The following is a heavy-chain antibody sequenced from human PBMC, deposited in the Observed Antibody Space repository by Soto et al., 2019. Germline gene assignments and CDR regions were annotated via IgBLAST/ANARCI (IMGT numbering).Heavy chain of an antibody. Sequence: GAAVKVSCKASGCTFTDYYVHWVRQAPGQGLEWMGWINPNSGGTKTAQKFQGRVTVTRDTSISTAYMDLSRLRSDDTAVYYCARDVTRTQSCTNGGCYYHYYDMDVWGQGTMVTVS. CDR2: INPNSGGT. CDR3: ARDVTRTQSCTNGGCYYHYYDMDV. J-gene: IGHJ6*02. CDR1: GCTFTDYY. V-gene: IGHV1-2*02. D-gene: IGHD2-8*01.